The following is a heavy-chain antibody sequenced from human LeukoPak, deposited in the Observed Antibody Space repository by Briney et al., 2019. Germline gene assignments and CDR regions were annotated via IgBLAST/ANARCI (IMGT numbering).Heavy chain of an antibody. D-gene: IGHD2-15*01. CDR3: ARDPTVVVVAANYGMHV. CDR2: ISAYNGNT. J-gene: IGHJ6*02. Sequence: ASVKVSCKASGYTFTSYGISWVRQAPGQGLEWMGWISAYNGNTNYAQKLQGRVTMTTDTSTSTAYMELRSLRSDDTAVSYCARDPTVVVVAANYGMHVWGQGTTVTVSS. CDR1: GYTFTSYG. V-gene: IGHV1-18*01.